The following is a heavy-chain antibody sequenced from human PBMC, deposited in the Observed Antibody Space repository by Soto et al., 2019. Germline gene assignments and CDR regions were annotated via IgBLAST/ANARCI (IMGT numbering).Heavy chain of an antibody. J-gene: IGHJ4*02. CDR3: SRARYGDCVYY. V-gene: IGHV3-7*01. CDR1: GFTFSSYW. D-gene: IGHD4-17*01. CDR2: IKQDGSEK. Sequence: GGSLRLSCAASGFTFSSYWMSWVRQAPGEGLEWVANIKQDGSEKYYVDSVKGRFTISRDNAKNSLYLQMNSLRAEDTAVYYCSRARYGDCVYYWGQGTLVTVSS.